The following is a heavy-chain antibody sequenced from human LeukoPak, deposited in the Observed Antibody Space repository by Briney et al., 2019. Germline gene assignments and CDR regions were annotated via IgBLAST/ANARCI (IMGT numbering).Heavy chain of an antibody. CDR3: AREGYSSGWYSIDLKYPYYFDY. Sequence: SETLSLTCTVSGGSISSGSYYWSWIRQPAGKGLEWIGRIYTSGSTNYNPSLKSRVTISVDTSKNQFSLKLSSVTAADTAVYYCAREGYSSGWYSIDLKYPYYFDYWGQGTLVTVSS. CDR2: IYTSGST. D-gene: IGHD6-19*01. V-gene: IGHV4-61*02. J-gene: IGHJ4*02. CDR1: GGSISSGSYY.